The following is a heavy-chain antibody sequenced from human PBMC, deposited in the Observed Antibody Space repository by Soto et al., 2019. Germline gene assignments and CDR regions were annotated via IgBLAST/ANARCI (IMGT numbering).Heavy chain of an antibody. J-gene: IGHJ4*02. Sequence: PGGSLRRSCAASGFSFSSLAMSCVRQAPGKGLEWFSSISGRGVDTLYADSVKGRLTISRDNSRNTLYLQVNSLRAEDTAVYYCEKDKTDVTLFADWAQGTFVTVSS. CDR2: ISGRGVDT. CDR1: GFSFSSLA. CDR3: EKDKTDVTLFAD. D-gene: IGHD2-21*02. V-gene: IGHV3-23*01.